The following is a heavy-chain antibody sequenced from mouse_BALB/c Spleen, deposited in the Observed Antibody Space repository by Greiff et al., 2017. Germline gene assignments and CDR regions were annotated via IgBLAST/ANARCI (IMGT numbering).Heavy chain of an antibody. CDR2: IWSGGST. J-gene: IGHJ3*01. D-gene: IGHD4-1*01. CDR1: GFSLTSYG. V-gene: IGHV2-2*02. CDR3: ASDWDGFAY. Sequence: QVQLKESGPGLVQPSQSLSITCTVSGFSLTSYGVHWVRQSPGKGLEWLGVIWSGGSTAYNAAFISRLSSSKDNSKSQVFFNMNSLQANDTAIYDCASDWDGFAYWGQGTLVTVSA.